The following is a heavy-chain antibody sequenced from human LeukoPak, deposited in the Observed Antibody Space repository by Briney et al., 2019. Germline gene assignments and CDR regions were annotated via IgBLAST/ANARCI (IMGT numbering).Heavy chain of an antibody. V-gene: IGHV3-66*01. Sequence: PGGSLRLSCAASGFTVSSKYMSWVRQAPGKGLEWVSVIYSGGSTYYADSVKGRFTISRDNSKNTLYLQMNSLRAEDTAVYYCAREMWDSYGYVDYWGQGTLVTVSS. J-gene: IGHJ4*02. CDR2: IYSGGST. CDR1: GFTVSSKY. D-gene: IGHD5-18*01. CDR3: AREMWDSYGYVDY.